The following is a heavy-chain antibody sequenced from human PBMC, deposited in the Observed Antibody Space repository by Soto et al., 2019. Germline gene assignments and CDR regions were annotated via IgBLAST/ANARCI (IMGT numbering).Heavy chain of an antibody. CDR2: ISDSDDDT. J-gene: IGHJ4*02. CDR1: GFTFRKYA. V-gene: IGHV3-23*01. Sequence: EVQLLESGGGLGQPGGSLRLSCTASGFTFRKYAMSWVRQAPGKGLEWISGISDSDDDTYYADSVRGRFTISRDNSKNTLYLQMNSPRGDDTAVYYCAKDGGVSARYFDTWGQGTLVTVSS. CDR3: AKDGGVSARYFDT. D-gene: IGHD2-8*01.